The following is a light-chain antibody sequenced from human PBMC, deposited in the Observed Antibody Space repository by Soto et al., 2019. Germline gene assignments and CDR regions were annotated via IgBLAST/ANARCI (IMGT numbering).Light chain of an antibody. CDR1: GSDIGAYNY. J-gene: IGLJ1*01. CDR2: GVS. CDR3: SSFTTTYFAV. V-gene: IGLV2-14*01. Sequence: QSALTQPASVSGSPGQSITISCTGTGSDIGAYNYVSWYQQHPGKAPNLIIYGVSHRPSGVSTRFSASKSAYTASLTISGLNAEDEADYDCSSFTTTYFAVFXPGTKLTV.